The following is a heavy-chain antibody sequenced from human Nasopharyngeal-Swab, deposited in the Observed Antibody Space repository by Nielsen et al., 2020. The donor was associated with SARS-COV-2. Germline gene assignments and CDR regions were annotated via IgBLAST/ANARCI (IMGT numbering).Heavy chain of an antibody. D-gene: IGHD5-24*01. V-gene: IGHV7-4-1*02. CDR1: GYTFTSYA. J-gene: IGHJ4*02. CDR2: INTNTGNP. Sequence: ASVKVSCQASGYTFTSYAMHWVRQAPGQRLEWMGWINTNTGNPTYAQGFTGRFVFSLDTSVSTAYLQISSLKAEDTAVYYCARDREEMATLGDYWGQGTLVTVSS. CDR3: ARDREEMATLGDY.